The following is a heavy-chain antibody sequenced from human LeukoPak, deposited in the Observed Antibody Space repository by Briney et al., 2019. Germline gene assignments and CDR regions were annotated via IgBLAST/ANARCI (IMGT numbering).Heavy chain of an antibody. Sequence: GGSLRLSCTASGFTFGDYAMSGVRQAPGKGLVWVGFIRSKAYGGTTEYAASVKGRFTISRDDSKNIAYLQMNSLKTEDTAVYYCTSVDYYDSSGEYYFDYWGQGTLVTVSS. D-gene: IGHD3-22*01. CDR2: IRSKAYGGTT. V-gene: IGHV3-49*04. CDR3: TSVDYYDSSGEYYFDY. CDR1: GFTFGDYA. J-gene: IGHJ4*02.